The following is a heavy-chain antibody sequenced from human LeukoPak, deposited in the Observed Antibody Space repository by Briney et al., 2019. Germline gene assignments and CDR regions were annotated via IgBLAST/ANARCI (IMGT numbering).Heavy chain of an antibody. V-gene: IGHV4-34*01. CDR3: ARGRTVTTWSVDY. CDR1: GGSFSGYY. D-gene: IGHD4-17*01. CDR2: INHSGST. Sequence: SETLSLTCAVYGGSFSGYYWSWIRQPPGKGLEWIGEINHSGSTNYNPSLKSRVTISVDTSKNQFSLKLSSVTAADTAAYYCARGRTVTTWSVDYWGQGTLVTVSS. J-gene: IGHJ4*02.